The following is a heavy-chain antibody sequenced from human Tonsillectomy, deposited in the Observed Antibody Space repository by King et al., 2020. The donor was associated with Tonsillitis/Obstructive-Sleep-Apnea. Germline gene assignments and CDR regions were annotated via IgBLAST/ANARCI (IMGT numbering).Heavy chain of an antibody. J-gene: IGHJ6*03. CDR3: GYGSGSYYNDYYSYYYMDV. Sequence: QLVQSGAEVKKPGSSVKVSCKASGGTFSSYAISWVRQAPGQGLEWMGRIIPIFGIANYAQKFQGRVTITADKSTSTAYMELSSLRSEDTAVYYCGYGSGSYYNDYYSYYYMDVWGKGTTVTVSS. V-gene: IGHV1-69*04. CDR2: IIPIFGIA. D-gene: IGHD3-10*01. CDR1: GGTFSSYA.